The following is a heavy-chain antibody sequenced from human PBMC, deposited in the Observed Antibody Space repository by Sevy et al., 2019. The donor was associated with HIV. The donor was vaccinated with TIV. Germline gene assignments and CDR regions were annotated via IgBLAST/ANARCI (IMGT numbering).Heavy chain of an antibody. Sequence: SETLSLTCTVSGGSVSSGSYYWSWIRQPPGKGLEWIGYIYYSGSTTYNPSLKSRVTISVDTSKNQFSLKLSSVTAADTAVYYCARDGSGYSGYSIFGYYYGMDVWGQGTTVTVSS. V-gene: IGHV4-61*01. J-gene: IGHJ6*02. CDR2: IYYSGST. CDR1: GGSVSSGSYY. D-gene: IGHD5-12*01. CDR3: ARDGSGYSGYSIFGYYYGMDV.